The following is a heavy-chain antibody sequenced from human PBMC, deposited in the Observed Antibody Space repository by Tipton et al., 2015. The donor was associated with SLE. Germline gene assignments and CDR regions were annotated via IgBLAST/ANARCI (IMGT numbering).Heavy chain of an antibody. CDR2: IYYSGST. CDR1: GGSISSHY. J-gene: IGHJ4*02. Sequence: TLSLTCTVSGGSISSHYWSWIRQPPGKGLEWIGYIYYSGSTNYNPSLKSRVTISVDTSKNQFSLKLSSATAADTAVYYCARNSANYLLDYWGQGTLVTVSS. V-gene: IGHV4-59*11. CDR3: ARNSANYLLDY. D-gene: IGHD1-7*01.